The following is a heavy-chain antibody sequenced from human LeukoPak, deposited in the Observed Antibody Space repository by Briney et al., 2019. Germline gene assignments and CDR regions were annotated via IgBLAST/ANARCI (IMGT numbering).Heavy chain of an antibody. D-gene: IGHD4-17*01. Sequence: SETLSLTCTVSGGSISSYYWSWIRQPPGKGLEWIGYIYYSGSTNYNPSLKSRVTISVDTSKNQFSLKLSSVTAADTAVFYCARGYGDFNFDYWGQGTLVTVSS. V-gene: IGHV4-59*01. J-gene: IGHJ4*02. CDR2: IYYSGST. CDR1: GGSISSYY. CDR3: ARGYGDFNFDY.